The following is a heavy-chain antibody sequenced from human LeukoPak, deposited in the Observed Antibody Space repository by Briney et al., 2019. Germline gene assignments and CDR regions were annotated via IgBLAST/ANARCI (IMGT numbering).Heavy chain of an antibody. CDR2: IYYSGST. Sequence: PSETLSLTCTVSGGSTSSYYWSWIRQPPGKGLEWIGYIYYSGSTNYNPSLKSRVTISVDTSKNQFSLKLSSVTAADTAVYYCARGGSGYSYGWDLFDYWGQGTLVTVSS. V-gene: IGHV4-59*01. J-gene: IGHJ4*02. CDR3: ARGGSGYSYGWDLFDY. D-gene: IGHD5-18*01. CDR1: GGSTSSYY.